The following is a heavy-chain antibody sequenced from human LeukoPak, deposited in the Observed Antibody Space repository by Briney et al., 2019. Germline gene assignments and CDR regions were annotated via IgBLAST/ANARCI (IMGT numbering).Heavy chain of an antibody. D-gene: IGHD6-13*01. Sequence: GRSLRLSCAASGFTFSSYGMHWVRQAPGKGLEWVAVISYDGSNKYYADSVKGRFTISRDNSKNKLYLQMNSLRAEDTAIYYCARESSSLTYPDFDYWGQGTLVTVSS. V-gene: IGHV3-30*03. J-gene: IGHJ4*02. CDR3: ARESSSLTYPDFDY. CDR2: ISYDGSNK. CDR1: GFTFSSYG.